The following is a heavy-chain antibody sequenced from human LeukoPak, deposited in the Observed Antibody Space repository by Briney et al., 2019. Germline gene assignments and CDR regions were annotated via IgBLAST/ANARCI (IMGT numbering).Heavy chain of an antibody. CDR3: ARDSPKGPFDY. Sequence: GGSLRLSCAASGFTFSSYGMHWVRQAPGKGLEWVAVISYDGSNKYYADSVKGRFTISRDNSKNTLYLQMNSLRAEDTAVYYCARDSPKGPFDYWGQGTLVTVSS. CDR1: GFTFSSYG. V-gene: IGHV3-30*03. CDR2: ISYDGSNK. J-gene: IGHJ4*02.